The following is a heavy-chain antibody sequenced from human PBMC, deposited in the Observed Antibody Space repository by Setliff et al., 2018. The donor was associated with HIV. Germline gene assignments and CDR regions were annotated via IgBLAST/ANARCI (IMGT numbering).Heavy chain of an antibody. CDR3: AQAQTSVSGSYYQYLHH. Sequence: GASVKVSCKTAGYMFIAYGMSWVRRAPGQGLEWMGWIGPYNDRTEYAQEFQGRVSLTIDTSASTAYMELRSLRSDDTAVYYCAQAQTSVSGSYYQYLHHWGQGTLVTVSS. D-gene: IGHD3-10*01. CDR1: GYMFIAYG. J-gene: IGHJ1*01. CDR2: IGPYNDRT. V-gene: IGHV1-18*01.